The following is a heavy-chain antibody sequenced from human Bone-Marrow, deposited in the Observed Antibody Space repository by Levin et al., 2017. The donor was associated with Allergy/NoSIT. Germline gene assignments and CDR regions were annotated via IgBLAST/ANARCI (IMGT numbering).Heavy chain of an antibody. J-gene: IGHJ5*02. V-gene: IGHV3-21*01. CDR2: ISSSSSYI. D-gene: IGHD6-6*01. CDR1: GFTFSSYS. Sequence: GGSLRLSCAASGFTFSSYSMNWVRQAPGKGLEWVSSISSSSSYIYYADSVKGRFTISRDNAKNSLYLQMNSLRAEDTAVYYCARGASSRLVHFGPWGQGTLVTVSS. CDR3: ARGASSRLVHFGP.